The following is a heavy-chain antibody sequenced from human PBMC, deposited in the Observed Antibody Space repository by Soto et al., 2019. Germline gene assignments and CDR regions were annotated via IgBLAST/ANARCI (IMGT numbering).Heavy chain of an antibody. CDR2: ISGSGGST. CDR3: AKDHGGHRDYLDD. J-gene: IGHJ4*02. Sequence: EVQLLESGGGLVQPGGSLRLSCAASGFTFSSYAMRWVRQAPGKGLEWVSAISGSGGSTYYADSVKGRFTISRDNSKNTQEVQTDRLRGEGTAGKYGAKDHGGHRDYLDDWGQGTPVTVSS. V-gene: IGHV3-23*01. CDR1: GFTFSSYA. D-gene: IGHD3-10*01.